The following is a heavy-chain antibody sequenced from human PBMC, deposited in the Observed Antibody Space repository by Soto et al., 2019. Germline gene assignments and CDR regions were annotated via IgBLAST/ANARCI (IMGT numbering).Heavy chain of an antibody. J-gene: IGHJ5*02. Sequence: GGSLRLSCAASGFTFSSYAMGWVRQAPGKGLEWVSAISGSGGSTYYADSVKGRFTISRDNSKNTLYLQMNSLRAEDTAVSYCAKGGLRYFDWLPWRPGTLVTVFS. CDR1: GFTFSSYA. CDR2: ISGSGGST. CDR3: AKGGLRYFDWLP. V-gene: IGHV3-23*01. D-gene: IGHD3-9*01.